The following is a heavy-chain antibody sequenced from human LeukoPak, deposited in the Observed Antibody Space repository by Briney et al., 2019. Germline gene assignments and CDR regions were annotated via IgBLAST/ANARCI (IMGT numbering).Heavy chain of an antibody. V-gene: IGHV6-1*01. D-gene: IGHD6-19*01. Sequence: SQTLSLTCAISGDSVSSNSAAWNWIRQSPSRGLEWLGRTYYRSKWYNDYAVSVKSRITINPDTSKNQFSLQLNSVTPEDTAVYYCARSALRQWLTYHWFDPWGQGTLVTVSS. CDR1: GDSVSSNSAA. CDR2: TYYRSKWYN. J-gene: IGHJ5*02. CDR3: ARSALRQWLTYHWFDP.